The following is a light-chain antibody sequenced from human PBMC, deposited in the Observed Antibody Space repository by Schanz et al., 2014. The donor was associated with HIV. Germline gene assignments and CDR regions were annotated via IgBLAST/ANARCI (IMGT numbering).Light chain of an antibody. J-gene: IGLJ2*01. CDR1: TSNIANNF. Sequence: QSVLTQPPSVSAAPGQKVTISCSGSTSNIANNFVSWYQQLPGTAPKLLIYDNYKRPSEIPDRFSGSKSGTSATLGITGLQTGHEADYYCGAWDSSLSILLFGGGTKLTVL. CDR3: GAWDSSLSILL. V-gene: IGLV1-51*01. CDR2: DNY.